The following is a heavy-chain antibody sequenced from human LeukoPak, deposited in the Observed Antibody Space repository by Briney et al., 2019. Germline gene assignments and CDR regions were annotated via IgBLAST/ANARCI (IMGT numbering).Heavy chain of an antibody. Sequence: PSETLSLTCTVSGGSISSYYRSWIRQPAGKGLEWIGRMYGSGTTTYNPSLKSRVTMSLDTSKNQFSLKLSSVTAADTAVYYCARDDLGIAAAGIYWGQGTLVTVSA. D-gene: IGHD6-13*01. J-gene: IGHJ4*02. CDR3: ARDDLGIAAAGIY. V-gene: IGHV4-4*07. CDR1: GGSISSYY. CDR2: MYGSGTT.